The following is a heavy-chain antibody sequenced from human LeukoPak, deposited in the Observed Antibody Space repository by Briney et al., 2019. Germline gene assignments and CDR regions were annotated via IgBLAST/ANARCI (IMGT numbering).Heavy chain of an antibody. CDR2: IKSKADGGTT. Sequence: GGSLRLSCAASGFTFINARMSWVRQAPGKGLEWVGRIKSKADGGTTDYAASVKGRFTISRDNSENTLQMNSLKTEDTAVYYCTTEYEGSGSAFDIWGQGTMVTVSS. CDR1: GFTFINAR. D-gene: IGHD1-26*01. CDR3: TTEYEGSGSAFDI. V-gene: IGHV3-15*01. J-gene: IGHJ3*02.